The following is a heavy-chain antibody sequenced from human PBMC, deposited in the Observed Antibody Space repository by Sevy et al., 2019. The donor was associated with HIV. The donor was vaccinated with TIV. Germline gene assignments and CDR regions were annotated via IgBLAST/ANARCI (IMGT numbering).Heavy chain of an antibody. CDR1: GFTFSSYG. J-gene: IGHJ6*02. CDR2: ISYDGSNK. CDR3: AKAPGVGVGATRGFYYYYGIDV. D-gene: IGHD1-26*01. Sequence: GGSLRISCAASGFTFSSYGMHWVRQAPGKGLEWVAVISYDGSNKYYADSVKGRFTISRDNSKNTLYLQMNSLRAEDTAVYYCAKAPGVGVGATRGFYYYYGIDVRGQGTTVTVSS. V-gene: IGHV3-30*18.